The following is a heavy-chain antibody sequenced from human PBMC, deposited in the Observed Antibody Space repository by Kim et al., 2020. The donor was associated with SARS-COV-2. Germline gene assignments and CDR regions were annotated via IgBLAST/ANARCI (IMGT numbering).Heavy chain of an antibody. J-gene: IGHJ5*02. CDR2: SGGST. Sequence: SGGSTYYGDSVKGRFTISRDNSKNTLYLQMNSLRAEDTAVYYCAEVRGGTWGQGTLVTVSS. CDR3: AEVRGGT. D-gene: IGHD3-10*01. V-gene: IGHV3-23*01.